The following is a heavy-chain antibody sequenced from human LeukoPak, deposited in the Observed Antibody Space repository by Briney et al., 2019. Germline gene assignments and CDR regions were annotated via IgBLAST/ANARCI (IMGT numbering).Heavy chain of an antibody. D-gene: IGHD5-12*01. J-gene: IGHJ4*02. CDR2: INPNSGGT. Sequence: RASVKVSCKPSGYTRTDYYIHWVRQAPGQGLEWMGWINPNSGGTNYAQKFQGRVTMTRDTSISTAYMELSRLRSDDTAVYYCARANSGYDILYSSGGDFDYWGQGTLVTVSS. CDR3: ARANSGYDILYSSGGDFDY. V-gene: IGHV1-2*02. CDR1: GYTRTDYY.